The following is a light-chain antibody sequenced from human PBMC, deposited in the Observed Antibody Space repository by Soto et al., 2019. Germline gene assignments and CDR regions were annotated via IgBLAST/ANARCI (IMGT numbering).Light chain of an antibody. CDR1: QSISSAY. V-gene: IGKV3-20*01. Sequence: STRSPGTLTLSPGERAPLSCRASQSISSAYIAWYQQKPGQTPRLLIYGPHTRATAIPDRFSGSGSGTDFTLTICSLEPEDFAVYYCHQSSSSPAPFGHGTKVDIK. J-gene: IGKJ1*01. CDR3: HQSSSSPAP. CDR2: GPH.